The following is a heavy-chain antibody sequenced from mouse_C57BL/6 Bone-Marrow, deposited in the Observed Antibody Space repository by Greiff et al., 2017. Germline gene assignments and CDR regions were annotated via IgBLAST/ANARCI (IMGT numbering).Heavy chain of an antibody. V-gene: IGHV5-4*01. CDR3: ARDRDYGDSYVKFAD. CDR1: GFTFSSYA. D-gene: IGHD1-1*01. CDR2: ISDGGSYT. Sequence: EVHLVESGGGLVKPGGSLKLSCAASGFTFSSYAMSWVRQTPEKRLEWVATISDGGSYTYYPDNVKGRFTISRDNAKNNLYLQMSHLKSEDTAMYYCARDRDYGDSYVKFADWGQGTLVTVSA. J-gene: IGHJ3*01.